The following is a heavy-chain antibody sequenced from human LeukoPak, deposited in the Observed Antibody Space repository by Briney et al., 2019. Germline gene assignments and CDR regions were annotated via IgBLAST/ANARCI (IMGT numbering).Heavy chain of an antibody. Sequence: GGSLRLSCAASGFTFSSYWMSWVRQAPGKGLEWVANIKQDGSEKYYVDPVKGRFTISRDNAKNSLYLQMNSLRAEDTAVYYCAGGSSGYYPEGYFDYWGQGTLVTVSS. CDR1: GFTFSSYW. J-gene: IGHJ4*02. CDR3: AGGSSGYYPEGYFDY. CDR2: IKQDGSEK. V-gene: IGHV3-7*04. D-gene: IGHD3-22*01.